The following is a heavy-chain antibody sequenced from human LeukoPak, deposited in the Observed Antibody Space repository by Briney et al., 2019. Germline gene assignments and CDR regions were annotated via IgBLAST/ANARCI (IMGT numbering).Heavy chain of an antibody. CDR3: ARAIGSGSYFDY. CDR2: IYSGGST. D-gene: IGHD3-10*01. Sequence: GGSLRLSCAASGFTVSSNYMSWVRQAPGKGLEWVPVIYSGGSTYYADSVKGRFTISRDNSKNTLYLQMNSLRAEDTAVYYCARAIGSGSYFDYWGQGTLVTVSS. V-gene: IGHV3-53*01. CDR1: GFTVSSNY. J-gene: IGHJ4*02.